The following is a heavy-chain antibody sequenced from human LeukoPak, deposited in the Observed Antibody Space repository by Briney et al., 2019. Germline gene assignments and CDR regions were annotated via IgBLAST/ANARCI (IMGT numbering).Heavy chain of an antibody. D-gene: IGHD3-9*01. CDR2: ISYDGGNK. Sequence: GGSLRLSCAASGFTFSSYAMHWVRQAPGKGLEWVAVISYDGGNKYYADSVKGRFTISRDNSKNTLYLQMNSLRAEDTAVYYCARDLSDYDILTGYSDPLYYYYGMDVWGQGTTVTVSS. V-gene: IGHV3-30-3*01. J-gene: IGHJ6*02. CDR1: GFTFSSYA. CDR3: ARDLSDYDILTGYSDPLYYYYGMDV.